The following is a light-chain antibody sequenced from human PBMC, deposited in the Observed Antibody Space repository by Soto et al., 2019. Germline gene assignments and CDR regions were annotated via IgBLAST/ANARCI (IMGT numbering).Light chain of an antibody. CDR1: SSNIGSGYD. CDR3: PSYDSSLSGSV. V-gene: IGLV1-40*01. J-gene: IGLJ3*02. Sequence: QSVLTQPPSVSGAPGQRVTSSCTGSSSNIGSGYDVHWYQQLPGTAHKLLIYGNSNRPSGVPDRFSGSKSGTSASLAITGLQAEDEADYYCPSYDSSLSGSVFGGGTKLTVL. CDR2: GNS.